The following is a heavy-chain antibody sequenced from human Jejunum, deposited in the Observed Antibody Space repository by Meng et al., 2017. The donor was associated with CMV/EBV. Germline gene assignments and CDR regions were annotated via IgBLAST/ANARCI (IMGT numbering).Heavy chain of an antibody. CDR2: VSDMGRT. V-gene: IGHV4-59*13. D-gene: IGHD3-10*01. CDR3: ARGLRGYLLAFDP. J-gene: IGHJ5*02. Sequence: ESIKSYYWNGSRQPPGKGREWSGYVSDMGRTNYNASLRSRGTMSLDTSNKHCFLKLSSVTAADTAVYYCARGLRGYLLAFDPWGQGSLVTVSS. CDR1: ESIKSYY.